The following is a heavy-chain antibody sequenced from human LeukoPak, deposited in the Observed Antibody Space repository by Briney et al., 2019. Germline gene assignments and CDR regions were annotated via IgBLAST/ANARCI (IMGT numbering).Heavy chain of an antibody. CDR2: IKSKTDGGTT. V-gene: IGHV3-15*01. Sequence: PGGSLRLSCAASGFTFSSYSMNWVRQAPGKGLEWVGRIKSKTDGGTTDYAAPVKGRFTISRDDSKNTLYLQMNSLKTEDTAVYYCTTRTDEGYNFDYWGQGTLVTVSS. CDR3: TTRTDEGYNFDY. D-gene: IGHD2-15*01. CDR1: GFTFSSYS. J-gene: IGHJ4*02.